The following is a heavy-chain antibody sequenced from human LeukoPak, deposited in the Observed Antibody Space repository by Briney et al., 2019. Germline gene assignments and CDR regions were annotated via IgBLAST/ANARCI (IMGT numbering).Heavy chain of an antibody. V-gene: IGHV3-66*04. CDR1: GFTVSSNY. CDR3: ARHKTSNYYLKWYFDI. Sequence: GGSLRLSCAASGFTVSSNYMSWVRQAPGKGLEWVSVIDSGGSTYNADSVKGTFTISRDNSRNTVDLQMNSLRAEDTAVYYCARHKTSNYYLKWYFDIWGRGTLVTVSS. CDR2: IDSGGST. J-gene: IGHJ2*01. D-gene: IGHD3-9*01.